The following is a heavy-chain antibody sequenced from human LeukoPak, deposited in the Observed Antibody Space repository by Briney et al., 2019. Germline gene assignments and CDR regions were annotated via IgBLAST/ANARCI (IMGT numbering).Heavy chain of an antibody. Sequence: GGSLRLSCAASGLTVSNNYMSWVRQAPGKGLEWVSSISSSSSYIYYADSVKGRFTISRDNAKNSLYLQMNSLRGEDTAVYYCAGGSGFIIDYWGQGTPVTVSS. CDR2: ISSSSSYI. D-gene: IGHD3-3*01. CDR3: AGGSGFIIDY. V-gene: IGHV3-21*01. CDR1: GLTVSNNY. J-gene: IGHJ4*02.